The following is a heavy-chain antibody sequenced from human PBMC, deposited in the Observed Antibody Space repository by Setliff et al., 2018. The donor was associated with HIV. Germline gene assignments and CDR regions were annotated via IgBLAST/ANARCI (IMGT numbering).Heavy chain of an antibody. J-gene: IGHJ4*02. CDR2: IFYTGHT. Sequence: SETLSLTCTVSGGSISTSSYYWGWIRQPPGKGLEWIGNIFYTGHTYYNPSLRSRLTISVDTSKNQISLKMTSVTAADTAVYFCARSPAAEGYWGQGTLLTVSS. CDR3: ARSPAAEGY. V-gene: IGHV4-39*01. CDR1: GGSISTSSYY. D-gene: IGHD6-13*01.